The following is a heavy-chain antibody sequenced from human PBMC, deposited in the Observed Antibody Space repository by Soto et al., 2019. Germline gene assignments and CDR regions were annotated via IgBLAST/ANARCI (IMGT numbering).Heavy chain of an antibody. J-gene: IGHJ6*02. Sequence: ASVQLSCKASGYAFSSYGISWVRPAPGQGLEWMGWISAYHGNSNYAQKFQGRVTMTTDTSTNTAYMELRSLSSDDTAVYYCARSPLWFGKTHYGMDVWGQGTTVTVSS. CDR3: ARSPLWFGKTHYGMDV. CDR2: ISAYHGNS. V-gene: IGHV1-18*04. D-gene: IGHD3-10*01. CDR1: GYAFSSYG.